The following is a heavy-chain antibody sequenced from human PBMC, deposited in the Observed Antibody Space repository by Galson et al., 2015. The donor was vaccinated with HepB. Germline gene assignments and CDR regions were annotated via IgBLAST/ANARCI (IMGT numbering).Heavy chain of an antibody. V-gene: IGHV5-51*01. CDR2: IYPGDSDT. J-gene: IGHJ4*02. CDR1: GSSFTSYW. D-gene: IGHD5-18*01. CDR3: AREHPLRTAMVDY. Sequence: QSGAEVTKPGESLKISCKGSGSSFTSYWIGWVRQMPGKGLEWMGIIYPGDSDTRYSPSFQGQVTISADKSISTAYLQWSSLKASDTAMYYCAREHPLRTAMVDYWGQGTLVTVSS.